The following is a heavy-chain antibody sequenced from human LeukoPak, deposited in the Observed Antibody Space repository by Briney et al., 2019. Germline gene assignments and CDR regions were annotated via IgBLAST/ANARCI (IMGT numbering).Heavy chain of an antibody. CDR1: GGSISSSSYY. Sequence: SETLSLTCTVSGGSISSSSYYWGWIRQPPGKGLEWIGSIYYSGSTYYNPSLKSRVTISVDTSKNQFSLKLSSVTAADTAVYYCARDRVITGTPAFDYWGQGTLVTVSS. D-gene: IGHD1-20*01. J-gene: IGHJ4*02. CDR2: IYYSGST. CDR3: ARDRVITGTPAFDY. V-gene: IGHV4-39*07.